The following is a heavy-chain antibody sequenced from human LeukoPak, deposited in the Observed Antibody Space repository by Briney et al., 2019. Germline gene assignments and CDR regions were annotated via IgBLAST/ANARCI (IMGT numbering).Heavy chain of an antibody. D-gene: IGHD5-12*01. V-gene: IGHV3-21*01. CDR1: GFTFSSYS. CDR3: AREGSGYGGALDV. CDR2: ISSSSSYI. J-gene: IGHJ6*04. Sequence: GGSLRLSCAASGFTFSSYSMNWVRQAPGKGLEWVSSISSSSSYIYYADSVKGRFTISRDNAKNSLYLQMNSLRAEDTAVYYCAREGSGYGGALDVWGKGTTVTVSS.